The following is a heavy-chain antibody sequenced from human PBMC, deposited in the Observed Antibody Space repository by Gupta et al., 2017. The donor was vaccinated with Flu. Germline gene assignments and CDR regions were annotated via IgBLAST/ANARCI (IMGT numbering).Heavy chain of an antibody. CDR1: GRTFRKYW. D-gene: IGHD6-19*01. CDR3: ARGQHWVVLMESYYYYGLDV. J-gene: IGHJ6*02. CDR2: IKEDGREK. Sequence: EVQLVESGGGLVQPGGSLRLSCAASGRTFRKYWMNWVRQAPGKGLEWVANIKEDGREKYYVDSVKGRFIISRDNARNSLYLQMNSLRAEDTAVYYCARGQHWVVLMESYYYYGLDVWGQGTTVTVSS. V-gene: IGHV3-7*04.